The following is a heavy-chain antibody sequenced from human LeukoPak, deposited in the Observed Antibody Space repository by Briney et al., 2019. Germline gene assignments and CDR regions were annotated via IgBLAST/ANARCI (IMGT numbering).Heavy chain of an antibody. Sequence: PGASLRLSCAASGFTFDTYAMTWVRQAPGKGLEWVSSICSGGTYIYYAESLRGRSTISRDNTKNFLYLQLSTLRVEDTAVYYCARDRPTGRSRGVVVQWGQGTLVTVSS. CDR1: GFTFDTYA. D-gene: IGHD2-15*01. V-gene: IGHV3-21*01. CDR3: ARDRPTGRSRGVVVQ. J-gene: IGHJ4*02. CDR2: ICSGGTYI.